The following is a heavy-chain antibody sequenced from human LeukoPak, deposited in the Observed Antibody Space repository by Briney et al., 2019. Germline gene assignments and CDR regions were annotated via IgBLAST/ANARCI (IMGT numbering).Heavy chain of an antibody. CDR1: GFTFSSHG. J-gene: IGHJ4*02. D-gene: IGHD3-22*01. Sequence: GGSLRLSCAASGFTFSSHGMHWVRQAPGKGLEWVAVIWYDENNRNYADFVRGRFTISRDNSKNSLYLQMNSLRAEDTAVYYCATTGVDSSGYSKPFHYWGQGTLVTVSS. V-gene: IGHV3-33*01. CDR2: IWYDENNR. CDR3: ATTGVDSSGYSKPFHY.